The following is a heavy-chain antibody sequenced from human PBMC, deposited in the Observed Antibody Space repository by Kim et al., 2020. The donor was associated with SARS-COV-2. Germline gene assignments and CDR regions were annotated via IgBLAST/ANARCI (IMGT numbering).Heavy chain of an antibody. CDR2: ISSSSSYI. J-gene: IGHJ6*02. V-gene: IGHV3-21*01. CDR1: GFTFSSYS. D-gene: IGHD4-17*01. Sequence: GGSLRLSCAASGFTFSSYSMNWVRQAPGKGLEWVSSISSSSSYIYYADSVKGRFTISRDNAKNSLYLQMNSLRAEDTAVYYCAREGGRGYGDYYYYYGMDVWGQGTTVTVSS. CDR3: AREGGRGYGDYYYYYGMDV.